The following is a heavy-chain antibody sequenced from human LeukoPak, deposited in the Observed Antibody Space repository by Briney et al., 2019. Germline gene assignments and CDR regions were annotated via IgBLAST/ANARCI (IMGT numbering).Heavy chain of an antibody. D-gene: IGHD4-17*01. CDR2: IEQDGSEK. V-gene: IGHV3-7*03. J-gene: IGHJ4*02. Sequence: PGGSLRLSCAASGFTFSSYWMSWVRQAPGKGLECVANIEQDGSEKCYVDSVKGRFTISRDNAKNSLYLQMNSLRAEDTAVYYCARAFYGDYYFDYWGQGTLVTVSS. CDR3: ARAFYGDYYFDY. CDR1: GFTFSSYW.